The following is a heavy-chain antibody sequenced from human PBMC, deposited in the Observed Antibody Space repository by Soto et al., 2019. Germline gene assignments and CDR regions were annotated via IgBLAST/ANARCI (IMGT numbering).Heavy chain of an antibody. V-gene: IGHV5-51*01. CDR2: IYPGDSDT. CDR1: GYSFTSYW. Sequence: PGESLKISCKGSGYSFTSYWTGWVRQMPGKGLEWMGIIYPGDSDTRYSPSFQGQVTISADKSISTAYLQWSSLKASDTAMYYCARLESYGSGSHYIRNYYYYGMDVWGQGTMVTVYS. D-gene: IGHD3-10*01. J-gene: IGHJ6*02. CDR3: ARLESYGSGSHYIRNYYYYGMDV.